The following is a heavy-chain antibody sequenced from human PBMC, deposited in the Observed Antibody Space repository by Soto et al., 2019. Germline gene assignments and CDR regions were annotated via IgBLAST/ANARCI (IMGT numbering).Heavy chain of an antibody. D-gene: IGHD1-26*01. V-gene: IGHV4-34*01. CDR2: INHSGST. J-gene: IGHJ6*02. Sequence: SETLSLTCAVYGGSFSGYYWSWIRQPPGKGLEWIGEINHSGSTNYNPSLKSRVTISVDTSKNQFSLKLSSVTAADTAVYYCARGLEVGATTGPHYYYYYGMDVWGQGTTVTVSS. CDR1: GGSFSGYY. CDR3: ARGLEVGATTGPHYYYYYGMDV.